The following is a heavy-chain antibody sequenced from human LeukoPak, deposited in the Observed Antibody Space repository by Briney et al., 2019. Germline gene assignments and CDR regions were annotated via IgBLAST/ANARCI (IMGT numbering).Heavy chain of an antibody. V-gene: IGHV3-23*01. CDR2: ISGSGGST. Sequence: GGSLRLSCAASGFTFSSYAMSWVRQAPGKGLEWVSAISGSGGSTCYADSVKGRFTISRDNSKNTLYLKMNSLRAEDTAVYYCAKKKDFGVVTPFDYWGQGTLVTVSS. CDR3: AKKKDFGVVTPFDY. J-gene: IGHJ4*02. D-gene: IGHD3-3*01. CDR1: GFTFSSYA.